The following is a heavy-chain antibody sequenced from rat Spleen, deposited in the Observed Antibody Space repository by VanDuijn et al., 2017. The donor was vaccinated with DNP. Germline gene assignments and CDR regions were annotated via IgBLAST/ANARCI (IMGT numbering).Heavy chain of an antibody. CDR3: ATGDTIVTMGFAY. D-gene: IGHD1-3*01. Sequence: EVQLVESGGGLVQPGRSLKLSCAASGFTFSAFNMAWVRQTPEKGLEWVATIIYDGSRTYYRESVKGRYTISRDNAKNILNLQMDSLRSEDTATYYCATGDTIVTMGFAYWGQGTLVTVSS. CDR2: IIYDGSRT. J-gene: IGHJ3*01. CDR1: GFTFSAFN. V-gene: IGHV5S10*01.